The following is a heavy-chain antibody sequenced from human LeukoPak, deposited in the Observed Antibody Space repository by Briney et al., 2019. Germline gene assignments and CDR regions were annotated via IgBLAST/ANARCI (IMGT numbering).Heavy chain of an antibody. CDR1: GFTFSSYG. D-gene: IGHD2-15*01. J-gene: IGHJ4*02. V-gene: IGHV3-30*18. CDR3: AKGFSVVVAATCFDY. CDR2: ISYDGSNK. Sequence: GRSLRLSCAASGFTFSSYGMHWVRQAPGKGLEWVAVISYDGSNKYYADSVKGRFTISRDNSKNTLYLQMKSLRAEDTAVYYCAKGFSVVVAATCFDYWGQGTLVTVSS.